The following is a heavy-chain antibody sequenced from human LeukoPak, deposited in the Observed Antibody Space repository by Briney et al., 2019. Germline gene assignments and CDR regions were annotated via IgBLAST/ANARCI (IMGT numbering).Heavy chain of an antibody. D-gene: IGHD3-22*01. CDR1: GFTFSSYA. J-gene: IGHJ4*02. V-gene: IGHV3-23*01. Sequence: PGGSLRLSCAASGFTFSSYAMSWVRQAPGNGLEWVSAISGSGGSTYYADSVKGRFTISRDNSKNTLYLQMNSLRAEDTAVYYCAKDADPYYYDSSGYYHDYWGQGTLVTVSS. CDR3: AKDADPYYYDSSGYYHDY. CDR2: ISGSGGST.